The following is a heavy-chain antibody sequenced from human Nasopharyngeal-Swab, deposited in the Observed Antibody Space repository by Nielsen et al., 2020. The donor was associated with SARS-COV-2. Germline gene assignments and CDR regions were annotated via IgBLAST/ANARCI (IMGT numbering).Heavy chain of an antibody. CDR3: AREGRDGAVSS. Sequence: GESLNTPCAASGFTFRSYAMSWVRQAPGKGLEWVSAISGSGGSTYYADSVKGRFTISRDNSKNTLYLQMNSLRAEDTAVYFCAREGRDGAVSSWGQGTLVTVSS. D-gene: IGHD5-24*01. V-gene: IGHV3-23*01. J-gene: IGHJ5*02. CDR2: ISGSGGST. CDR1: GFTFRSYA.